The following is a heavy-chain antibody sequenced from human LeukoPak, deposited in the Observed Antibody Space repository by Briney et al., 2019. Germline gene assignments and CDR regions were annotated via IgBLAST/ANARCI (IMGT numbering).Heavy chain of an antibody. CDR3: ARESRDIVVVPAAGFDY. J-gene: IGHJ4*02. Sequence: PSETLSLTCAVYGGSFSGYYWSWIRQPPGKGLEWIGEINHSGSTNYNPSLKSRVTISVDTSKNQFSLKLSSVTAADTAVYYCARESRDIVVVPAAGFDYWGQGTLVTVSS. CDR1: GGSFSGYY. V-gene: IGHV4-34*01. CDR2: INHSGST. D-gene: IGHD2-2*01.